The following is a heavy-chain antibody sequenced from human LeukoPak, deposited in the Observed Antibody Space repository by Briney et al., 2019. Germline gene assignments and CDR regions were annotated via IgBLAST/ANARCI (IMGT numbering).Heavy chain of an antibody. CDR2: ISYSGST. CDR3: ARLARPARTGFDY. D-gene: IGHD1-14*01. J-gene: IGHJ4*02. Sequence: SETLSLTCTVSGGSFSSSGYYWGWIRQPPGKGLEWFGSISYSGSTYHNPSLKSRVTISVDTSKNQFSLKLRSVTAADTALYYCARLARPARTGFDYWGQGTLVTVSS. CDR1: GGSFSSSGYY. V-gene: IGHV4-39*01.